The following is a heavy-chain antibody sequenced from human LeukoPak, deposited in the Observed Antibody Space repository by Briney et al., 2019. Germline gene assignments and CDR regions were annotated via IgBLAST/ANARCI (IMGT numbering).Heavy chain of an antibody. V-gene: IGHV4-39*07. J-gene: IGHJ4*02. CDR2: IYHSGST. D-gene: IGHD6-13*01. Sequence: SQTLSLTCTVSGASLSGTDYWGWIRHRPGKGLEWIGRIYHSGSTYYNPSLKSRVTISVDTAKNQFSLKLHSVTAPDTAAYYCGRCHYSSNLLFEHWGQGILVTV. CDR3: GRCHYSSNLLFEH. CDR1: GASLSGTDY.